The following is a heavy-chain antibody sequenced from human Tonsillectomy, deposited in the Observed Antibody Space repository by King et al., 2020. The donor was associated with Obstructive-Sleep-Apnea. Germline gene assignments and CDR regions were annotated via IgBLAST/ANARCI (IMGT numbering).Heavy chain of an antibody. D-gene: IGHD4-11*01. V-gene: IGHV4-39*07. J-gene: IGHJ4*02. CDR1: GGSISSSSYY. CDR2: IYYSGST. CDR3: ARSGTTVTTGVDY. Sequence: QLQESGPGLVKPSETLSLTCTVSGGSISSSSYYWGWIRQPPGKGLEWIGSIYYSGSTYYNPSLKSRVTISVDTSKNQFSLKLSSVTAADTAVYYCARSGTTVTTGVDYWGQGTLVTVPS.